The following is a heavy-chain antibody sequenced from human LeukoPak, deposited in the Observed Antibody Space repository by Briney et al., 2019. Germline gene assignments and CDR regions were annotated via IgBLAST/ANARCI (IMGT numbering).Heavy chain of an antibody. J-gene: IGHJ6*03. V-gene: IGHV4-38-2*01. D-gene: IGHD1-26*01. CDR3: ARSRARRERRYYYYYYYMDV. CDR1: GYSISSGYY. CDR2: IYHSGST. Sequence: PSETLSLTCGVSGYSISSGYYWGWIRQPPGKGLEWIGSIYHSGSTYYNPSLKSRVTISVDTSKNQFSLKLSSVTAADTAVYYCARSRARRERRYYYYYYYMDVWGKGTTVTVSS.